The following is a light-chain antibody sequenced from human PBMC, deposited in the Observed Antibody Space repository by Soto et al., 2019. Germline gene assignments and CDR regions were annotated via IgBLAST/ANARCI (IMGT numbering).Light chain of an antibody. CDR2: LGS. J-gene: IGKJ5*01. V-gene: IGKV2-28*01. CDR3: QKLNTFPLT. CDR1: QSLLHSNGYNY. Sequence: DIVMTQSPLSLPVTPGEPASISCRSSQSLLHSNGYNYLDWYLQKPGQSPQLLIYLGSNRSSGVPDRFSGSGSGTDFTLKISRVEAEDVGVYYCQKLNTFPLTFGQGTRLEIK.